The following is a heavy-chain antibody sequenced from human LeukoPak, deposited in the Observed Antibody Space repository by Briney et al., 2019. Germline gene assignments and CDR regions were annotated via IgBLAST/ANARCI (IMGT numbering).Heavy chain of an antibody. J-gene: IGHJ5*02. Sequence: GGSLRLSCAASGFTFRSYAMSWVRQAPGKGLEWVSGISGSGNNKHYADFVKGRFTISRDNSKNTLYLQMNSLRAEDTAVYYCAKAINIVLPGNWSDPWGQGTLVTVSS. CDR1: GFTFRSYA. CDR2: ISGSGNNK. CDR3: AKAINIVLPGNWSDP. D-gene: IGHD2-8*01. V-gene: IGHV3-23*01.